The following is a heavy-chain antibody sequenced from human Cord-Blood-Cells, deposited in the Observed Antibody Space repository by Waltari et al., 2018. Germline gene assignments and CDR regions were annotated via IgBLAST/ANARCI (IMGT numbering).Heavy chain of an antibody. CDR3: AKYSGYDPTYYYYGMDV. V-gene: IGHV3-23*01. D-gene: IGHD5-12*01. J-gene: IGHJ6*02. CDR2: ISGSGGST. CDR1: GFTFSSYA. Sequence: EVQLLESGGGLVQPGGSLRLSCAASGFTFSSYAMSWVRQAPGKGREWVSAISGSGGSTYYADSVKGRFTISRDNSKNTLYLQMNSLRAEDTAVYYCAKYSGYDPTYYYYGMDVWGQGTTVTVSS.